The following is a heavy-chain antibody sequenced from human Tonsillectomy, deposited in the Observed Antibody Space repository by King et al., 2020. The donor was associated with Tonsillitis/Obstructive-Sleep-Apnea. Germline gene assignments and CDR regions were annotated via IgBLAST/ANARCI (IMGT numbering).Heavy chain of an antibody. V-gene: IGHV4-34*01. D-gene: IGHD3-10*01. Sequence: VQLQQWGAGLLKPSETLSLTCAVYGGSFSGYYWSWIRQHPGKWLEWIGEINNSGSTNYNPSLKSRDTIPVDTSKNHFSLKLSSVTAADTAVYYCTSETRAYGTASQDFDYCGQGTLVTVS. CDR3: TSETRAYGTASQDFDY. CDR2: INNSGST. J-gene: IGHJ4*02. CDR1: GGSFSGYY.